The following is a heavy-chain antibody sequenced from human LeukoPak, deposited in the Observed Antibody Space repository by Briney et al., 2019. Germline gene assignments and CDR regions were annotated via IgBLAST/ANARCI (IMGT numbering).Heavy chain of an antibody. Sequence: SETLSLTCTVSGVSISSYYWSWIRQPPGKGLEWLGYIYYSGSTNYNPSLKSRVTISVDTSKNQFSLKLSSVTAADTAVYYCAREYYYDSSGYRNWFDPWGQGTLVTVSS. V-gene: IGHV4-59*01. CDR1: GVSISSYY. D-gene: IGHD3-22*01. CDR3: AREYYYDSSGYRNWFDP. J-gene: IGHJ5*02. CDR2: IYYSGST.